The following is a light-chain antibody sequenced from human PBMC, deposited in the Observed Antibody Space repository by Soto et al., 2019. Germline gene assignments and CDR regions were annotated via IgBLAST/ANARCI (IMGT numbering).Light chain of an antibody. CDR2: GNS. Sequence: QLVLTQPPSVSGAPGQRVTISCTGSSSNIGAGHDVHWYQQLPGTAPKLLIYGNSNRPSGVPDRFSGSKSGTSASLAITGLQAEDEADYYCQSYDSGLSGYVFGTGTKLTVL. V-gene: IGLV1-40*01. CDR1: SSNIGAGHD. J-gene: IGLJ1*01. CDR3: QSYDSGLSGYV.